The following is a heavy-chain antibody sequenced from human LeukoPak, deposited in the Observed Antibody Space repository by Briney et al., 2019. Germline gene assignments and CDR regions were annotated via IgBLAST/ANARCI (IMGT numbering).Heavy chain of an antibody. D-gene: IGHD6-13*01. J-gene: IGHJ5*02. Sequence: ASVKVSCKASGYTFTSYDINWVRQATGQGLEWMGWMNPNSGNTGYAQKFQGRVTITRNTSISTAYMELSSLRSEDTAVYYCARSSIAADERDWFDPWGQGTLVTVSP. CDR2: MNPNSGNT. CDR1: GYTFTSYD. V-gene: IGHV1-8*03. CDR3: ARSSIAADERDWFDP.